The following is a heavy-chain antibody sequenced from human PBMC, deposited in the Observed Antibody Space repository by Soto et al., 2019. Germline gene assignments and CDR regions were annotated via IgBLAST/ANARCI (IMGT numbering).Heavy chain of an antibody. V-gene: IGHV1-46*01. Sequence: WASVKVSCKASGYTFTSYYMHWVRQAPEQGLEWMGIINPSGGSTSYAQKFQGRVTMTRDTSTSTVYMELSSLRSEDTAVYYCARIKSIAVAGTYYFDYWGQGTLVTVSS. CDR2: INPSGGST. CDR3: ARIKSIAVAGTYYFDY. J-gene: IGHJ4*02. CDR1: GYTFTSYY. D-gene: IGHD6-19*01.